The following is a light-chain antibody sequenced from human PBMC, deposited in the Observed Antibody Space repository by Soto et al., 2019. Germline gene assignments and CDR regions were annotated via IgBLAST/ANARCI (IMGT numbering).Light chain of an antibody. Sequence: EIVMTQSPATLSVSPGGRATLSCRASQRVSSNFTWYQQKPGAAHRPLTYGASSSATGIPDRFSGSGSGIDFTLTISRLEHEDFAVYYCQQSGTFGQGTKVDIK. CDR2: GAS. V-gene: IGKV3D-15*01. CDR1: QRVSSN. CDR3: QQSGT. J-gene: IGKJ1*01.